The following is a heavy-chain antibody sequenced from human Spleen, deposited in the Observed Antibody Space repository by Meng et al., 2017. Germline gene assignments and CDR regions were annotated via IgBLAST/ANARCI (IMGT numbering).Heavy chain of an antibody. J-gene: IGHJ5*02. V-gene: IGHV1-69*06. Sequence: VQLVQSGAEVKKPGASVTVSCKASGGTFSSYAISCVRQAPGQGLEWMGGIIPIFGTANYAQKFQGRVTITADKSTSTAYMELSSLRSEDTAVYYCAREGVAVAPWFDPWGQGTLVTVSS. CDR3: AREGVAVAPWFDP. CDR2: IIPIFGTA. CDR1: GGTFSSYA. D-gene: IGHD6-19*01.